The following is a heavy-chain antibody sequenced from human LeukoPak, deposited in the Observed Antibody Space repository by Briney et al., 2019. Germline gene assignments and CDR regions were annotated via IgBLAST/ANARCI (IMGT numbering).Heavy chain of an antibody. D-gene: IGHD5-12*01. CDR3: ARGIVATRNYYYYYMDV. CDR1: VGSISSDY. CDR2: IYYSRST. Sequence: SETLFLSFTVPVGSISSDYWSSGRQPPGKVLGLVGYIYYSRSTYYNPSLKSRVTISVDTSKDQFSLKLSSVNAADTAVYYCARGIVATRNYYYYYMDVWGKGTTVSVSS. J-gene: IGHJ6*03. V-gene: IGHV4-59*01.